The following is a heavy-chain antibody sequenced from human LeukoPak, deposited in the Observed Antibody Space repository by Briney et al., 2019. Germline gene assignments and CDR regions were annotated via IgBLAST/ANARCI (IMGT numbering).Heavy chain of an antibody. D-gene: IGHD3-3*02. J-gene: IGHJ4*02. V-gene: IGHV3-30*02. Sequence: PGGSLRLSCAASGFTFSSYGMHWVRQAPGKGLEWVAFVRYDGSNKYYADSVKGRFTISRDNSKNTLYLQMNSLRAEDTAVYYCAKDAHLLGEGFDYWGQGTLVTVSS. CDR2: VRYDGSNK. CDR1: GFTFSSYG. CDR3: AKDAHLLGEGFDY.